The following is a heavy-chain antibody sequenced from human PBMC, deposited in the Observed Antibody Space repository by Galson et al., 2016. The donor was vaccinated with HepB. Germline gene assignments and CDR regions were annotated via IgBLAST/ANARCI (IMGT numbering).Heavy chain of an antibody. D-gene: IGHD1-1*01. J-gene: IGHJ6*02. V-gene: IGHV3-11*01. CDR1: GFTFNDYF. CDR2: ISGCGESI. Sequence: SLRLSCAASGFTFNDYFINWIRQAPGKGLEWVSNISGCGESISYADSVKGRFTISRANAKNSVFLQMNILGAEDTAVYFCARDGTGDYYYGMDVWGQGTTVTVSS. CDR3: ARDGTGDYYYGMDV.